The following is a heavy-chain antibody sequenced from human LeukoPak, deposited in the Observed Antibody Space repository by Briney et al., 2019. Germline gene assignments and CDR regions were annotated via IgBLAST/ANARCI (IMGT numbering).Heavy chain of an antibody. V-gene: IGHV3-30-3*01. J-gene: IGHJ4*02. CDR1: GFTFSSYA. CDR2: ISYDGSNK. D-gene: IGHD2-2*01. CDR3: ARDPRGYCSSTSCYVFDY. Sequence: GGSLRLSCAASGFTFSSYAMHWVRQAPGKGLEWVAVISYDGSNKYYADSVKGRFTISRDNSKNTLYLQMNSLRAEDTAVYYCARDPRGYCSSTSCYVFDYWGQGTLVTVSS.